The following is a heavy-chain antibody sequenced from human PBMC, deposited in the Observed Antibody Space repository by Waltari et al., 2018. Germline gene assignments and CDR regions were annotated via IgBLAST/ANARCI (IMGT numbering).Heavy chain of an antibody. CDR3: AKDVGGCSSTSCYGYYYYYMDV. Sequence: QVQLVESGGGVVQPGGSLRLSCAASGFTFSSYGMHWVRQAPGKGLEWVAFIRYDGSNKYYADSVKGRFTISRDNSKNTLYLQMNSLRAEDTAVYYCAKDVGGCSSTSCYGYYYYYMDVWGKGTTVTISS. D-gene: IGHD2-2*01. V-gene: IGHV3-30*02. CDR1: GFTFSSYG. CDR2: IRYDGSNK. J-gene: IGHJ6*03.